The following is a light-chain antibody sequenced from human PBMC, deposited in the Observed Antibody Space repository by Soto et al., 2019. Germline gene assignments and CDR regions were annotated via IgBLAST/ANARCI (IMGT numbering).Light chain of an antibody. CDR3: QQSYSTPRGT. V-gene: IGKV1-39*01. J-gene: IGKJ1*01. CDR2: AAS. CDR1: QSISNW. Sequence: DIQMTQSPSTLPASVGDRVTITCRASQSISNWLAWYQQKPGKAPKLLIYAASSLQSGVPSRFSGSGSGTDFTLTISSLQPEDFATYYCQQSYSTPRGTFGQGTKVDI.